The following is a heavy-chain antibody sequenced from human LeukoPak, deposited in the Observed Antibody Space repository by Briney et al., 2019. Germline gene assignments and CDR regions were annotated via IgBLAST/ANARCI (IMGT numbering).Heavy chain of an antibody. J-gene: IGHJ6*02. CDR1: GFTFSGYA. Sequence: GRSLRLSCAASGFTFSGYAMHWVRQAPGKGLEWLAVLSYDGSNKFYEDSVKGRFSISRENSMHTLYLQMNRLRPEDTAVYYCAKERLVGQLRRGRNYGMDVWGQGTTVTVSS. CDR2: LSYDGSNK. V-gene: IGHV3-30*18. CDR3: AKERLVGQLRRGRNYGMDV. D-gene: IGHD1-7*01.